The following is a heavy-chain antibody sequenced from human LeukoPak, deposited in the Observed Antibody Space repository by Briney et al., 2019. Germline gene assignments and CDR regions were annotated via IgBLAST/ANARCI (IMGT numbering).Heavy chain of an antibody. CDR2: ISSSSSYI. D-gene: IGHD5-18*01. Sequence: GGSLRLSCAASGFTFSSYSMNWVRQAPGKGLEWVSSISSSSSYIYYADSVKGRFTISRDNAKNSLYLQMNSLRAEDTAVYYCARDGRVGGYSYGLDYWGPGTLVTVSS. V-gene: IGHV3-21*01. CDR3: ARDGRVGGYSYGLDY. CDR1: GFTFSSYS. J-gene: IGHJ4*02.